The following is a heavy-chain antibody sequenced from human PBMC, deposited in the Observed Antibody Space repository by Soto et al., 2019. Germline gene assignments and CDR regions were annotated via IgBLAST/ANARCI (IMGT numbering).Heavy chain of an antibody. CDR2: ISYDGSNK. V-gene: IGHV3-30*18. CDR1: GFIFSRYG. Sequence: GGSLRLSCAASGFIFSRYGIHWVRQAPGKXLEWVAVISYDGSNKYYAESVKGRFIISRDKSENTLYLQMNSLRAEDTAVYYCAKDLGSGKPYYYYAMDVWGQGTTVTVSS. D-gene: IGHD3-10*01. CDR3: AKDLGSGKPYYYYAMDV. J-gene: IGHJ6*02.